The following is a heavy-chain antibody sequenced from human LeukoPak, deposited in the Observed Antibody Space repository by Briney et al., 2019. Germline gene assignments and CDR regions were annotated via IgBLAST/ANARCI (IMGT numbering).Heavy chain of an antibody. CDR1: GFTFSSYS. D-gene: IGHD5-12*01. J-gene: IGHJ3*01. CDR3: ARDILATSGDAFHL. CDR2: ISSSSSCI. Sequence: GGSLRLSCAASGFTFSSYSMTWVRQAPGKGLEWGSFISSSSSCIFYADSVKGRFTISRDNAKNSLYLQMNSLSAEDTAVYYCARDILATSGDAFHLWPQGPIDTLSS. V-gene: IGHV3-21*01.